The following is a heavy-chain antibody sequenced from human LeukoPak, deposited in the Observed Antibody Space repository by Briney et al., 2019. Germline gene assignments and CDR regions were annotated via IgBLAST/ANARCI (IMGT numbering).Heavy chain of an antibody. V-gene: IGHV3-7*01. CDR2: IKQDGSEK. CDR3: ARTGLVRFFDY. CDR1: GFTFSSYW. J-gene: IGHJ4*02. Sequence: GGSLRLSCAASGFTFSSYWMSWVRQAPGKGLKWVANIKQDGSEKYYVDSVKGRFTISRDNAKNSLYLQMNSLRAEDTAVYYCARTGLVRFFDYWGQGTLVTVSS. D-gene: IGHD6-19*01.